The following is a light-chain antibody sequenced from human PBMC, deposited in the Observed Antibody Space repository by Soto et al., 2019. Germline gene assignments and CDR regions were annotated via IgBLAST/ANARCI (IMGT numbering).Light chain of an antibody. V-gene: IGKV1-12*01. Sequence: DIQMTQSPSSVSASVGDRVTISCQASQGISRSLAWYQQKPGKAPKLLIYAASSLQSGAPLRFSGGGSGTEFTLTIRSLQPDDFATYYCQQYHSFPGTFGQGTKVDIK. CDR1: QGISRS. CDR3: QQYHSFPGT. J-gene: IGKJ1*01. CDR2: AAS.